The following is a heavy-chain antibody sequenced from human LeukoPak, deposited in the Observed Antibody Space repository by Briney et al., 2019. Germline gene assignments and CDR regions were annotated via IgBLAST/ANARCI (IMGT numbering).Heavy chain of an antibody. V-gene: IGHV1-18*01. D-gene: IGHD4-17*01. CDR1: GYTFTSYG. CDR3: ARVGVTTDYYYYGMDV. CDR2: ISAYNGNT. J-gene: IGHJ6*02. Sequence: ASVKVSCKASGYTFTSYGISWVRQAPGQGLEWMGWISAYNGNTNYAQKLQGRVTMTTDTSTSTAYMELRSLRSDDTAVYYCARVGVTTDYYYYGMDVWGQGTTVTVS.